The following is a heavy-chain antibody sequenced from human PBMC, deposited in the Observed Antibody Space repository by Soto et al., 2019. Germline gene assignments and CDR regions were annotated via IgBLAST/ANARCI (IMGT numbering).Heavy chain of an antibody. CDR3: VRSFQGLD. J-gene: IGHJ4*02. CDR2: IYYTGRT. D-gene: IGHD4-17*01. CDR1: GGSISGYY. V-gene: IGHV4-59*01. Sequence: PSEPLSLTCTVSGGSISGYYWSWIRQPPGKGLEWIGYIYYTGRTNYNPSLKSRVTISLDTSKNQFSLRLNSVTAADTAVYYCVRSFQGLDWGQGTLVTVSS.